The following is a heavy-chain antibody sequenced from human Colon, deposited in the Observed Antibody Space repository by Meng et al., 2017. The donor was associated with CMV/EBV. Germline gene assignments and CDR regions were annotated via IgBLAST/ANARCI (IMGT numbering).Heavy chain of an antibody. J-gene: IGHJ6*02. D-gene: IGHD2-21*02. CDR1: GFTFRTYG. CDR3: ARHVPDQFRSMKRLRMDV. Sequence: GGSLRLSCAASGFTFRTYGMHWVRQAPGKGLEWVAVIWYDATNKYYTDSVKGRFTISRDNSKNTLYLQMNSLRAEDTAVYYCARHVPDQFRSMKRLRMDVWGQGTTVTVSS. CDR2: IWYDATNK. V-gene: IGHV3-33*01.